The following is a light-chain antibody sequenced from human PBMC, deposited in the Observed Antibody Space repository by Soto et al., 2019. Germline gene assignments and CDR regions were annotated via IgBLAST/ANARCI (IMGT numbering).Light chain of an antibody. V-gene: IGKV3-20*01. J-gene: IGKJ1*01. CDR1: QSLTSDY. CDR2: GAS. Sequence: EIVLTQSPGTLSLSPGERATLSCRASQSLTSDYLAWYQQKPGQAPRLLIYGASSRAAGIPDRFSGSGSGTDFTLTISRLEPEDFAVYYCQQYYAAPQTFGQGTKVEIK. CDR3: QQYYAAPQT.